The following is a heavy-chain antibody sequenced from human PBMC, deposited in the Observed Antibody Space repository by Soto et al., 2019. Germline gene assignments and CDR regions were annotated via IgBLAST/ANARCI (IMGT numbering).Heavy chain of an antibody. CDR1: GFTVSSNY. D-gene: IGHD3-16*02. V-gene: IGHV3-66*01. J-gene: IGHJ4*02. CDR3: ARDLYPGLDY. CDR2: IYSGGST. Sequence: EVQLVESGGGLVQPGGSLRLACAASGFTVSSNYMSLVRQAPGKGLEWVSVIYSGGSTNYADSVKGRFTISRDNSKNTLDLQMNSLRAEDTAVYYCARDLYPGLDYWGQGTLVTVSS.